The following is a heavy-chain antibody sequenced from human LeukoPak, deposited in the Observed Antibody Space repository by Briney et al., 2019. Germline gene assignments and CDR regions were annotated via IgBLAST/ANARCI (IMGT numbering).Heavy chain of an antibody. CDR1: GGSISSYY. J-gene: IGHJ3*02. CDR3: ARDSGYSSGWYRSSPSLRAFDI. Sequence: SETLSLTCTVSGGSISSYYWSWIRQPAGKGLEWIGRIYTSGSTNYNPSLKSRVTISVDTSKNQFSLKLSSVTAADTAVYYCARDSGYSSGWYRSSPSLRAFDIWGQGTMVTVSS. CDR2: IYTSGST. V-gene: IGHV4-4*07. D-gene: IGHD6-19*01.